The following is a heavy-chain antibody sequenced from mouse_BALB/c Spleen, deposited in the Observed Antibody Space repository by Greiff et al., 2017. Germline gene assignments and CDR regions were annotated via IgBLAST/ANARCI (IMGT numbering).Heavy chain of an antibody. V-gene: IGHV1-7*01. CDR1: GYTFTSYW. J-gene: IGHJ4*01. D-gene: IGHD1-1*01. Sequence: VQLQQSGAELAKPGASVKMSCKASGYTFTSYWMHWVKQRPGQGLEWLGYINPSTGYTEYNQKFKDKATLTADKSSSTAYMQLSSLTSEDSAVYYCARSYYYGSSDAIDYWGQGTSVTVSS. CDR2: INPSTGYT. CDR3: ARSYYYGSSDAIDY.